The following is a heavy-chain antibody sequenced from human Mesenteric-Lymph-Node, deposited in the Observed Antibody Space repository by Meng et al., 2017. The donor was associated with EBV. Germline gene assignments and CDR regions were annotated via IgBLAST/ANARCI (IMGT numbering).Heavy chain of an antibody. CDR3: ARRGWFDA. CDR2: VDPKRGQR. J-gene: IGHJ5*02. V-gene: IGHV1-18*01. CDR1: GYTYSTNG. Sequence: VQLVQSGVEVKKPGASVKVSCKTSGYTYSTNGITWVRQAPGKGLEWMGFVDPKRGQRIYTQRFQGRITLTADASVDTAYMELSRLTSDDTAVYFCARRGWFDAWGQGTLVTVSS. D-gene: IGHD3-10*01.